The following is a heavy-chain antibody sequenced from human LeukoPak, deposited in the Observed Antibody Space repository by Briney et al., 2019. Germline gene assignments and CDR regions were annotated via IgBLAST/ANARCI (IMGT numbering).Heavy chain of an antibody. V-gene: IGHV3-66*01. CDR3: ARSAGIAATIVLGY. CDR1: GFTVSRNY. Sequence: GGSLRLSCAASGFTVSRNYMIWVRQAPGKGLEWVSLIYSGGSTYYADSVKGRFTISRDNSKNTLYLQMNSLRAEDTAVYYCARSAGIAATIVLGYWGQGTLVTVSS. CDR2: IYSGGST. J-gene: IGHJ4*02. D-gene: IGHD5-12*01.